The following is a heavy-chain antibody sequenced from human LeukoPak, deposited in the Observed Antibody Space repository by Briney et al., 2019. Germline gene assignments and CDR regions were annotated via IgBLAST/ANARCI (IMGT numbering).Heavy chain of an antibody. J-gene: IGHJ4*02. CDR3: AKESYDILTGYNEGYFDY. CDR2: ISYDGSNK. Sequence: GGSLRLSCAASGFTFSSYGMHWVRQAPGKGLEWVAVISYDGSNKYYADSVRGRFTISRDNSKNTLYLQMNSLRAEDTAVYYCAKESYDILTGYNEGYFDYWGQGTLVTVSS. CDR1: GFTFSSYG. D-gene: IGHD3-9*01. V-gene: IGHV3-30*18.